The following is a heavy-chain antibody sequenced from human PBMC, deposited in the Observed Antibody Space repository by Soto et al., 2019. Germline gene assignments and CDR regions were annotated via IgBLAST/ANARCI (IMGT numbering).Heavy chain of an antibody. CDR3: ARDRGYYDSSGYHSFDY. CDR1: GGSVSSGSYY. D-gene: IGHD3-22*01. V-gene: IGHV4-61*01. Sequence: QVQLQESGPGLVKPSETLSLTCNVSGGSVSSGSYYWSWIRQPPGKGLEWIGYIYYSGSTNYNPSLKSRVTISVDTSKNQFSLKLSSVTAADTAVYYCARDRGYYDSSGYHSFDYWGQGTLVTVSS. CDR2: IYYSGST. J-gene: IGHJ4*02.